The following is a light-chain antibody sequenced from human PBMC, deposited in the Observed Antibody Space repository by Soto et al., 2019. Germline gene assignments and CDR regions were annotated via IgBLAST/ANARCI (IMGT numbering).Light chain of an antibody. J-gene: IGKJ2*01. V-gene: IGKV3-15*01. CDR3: QHYNNWPFT. Sequence: ELVMTQSPATLSLYPGERATLSCSASQSVSSNLAWYHQKPGQAPTLLIFVASSRATGIPARFSGSGSGTEFTLTISSLQSEDFAVYYCQHYNNWPFTFGKGTKVDIK. CDR2: VAS. CDR1: QSVSSN.